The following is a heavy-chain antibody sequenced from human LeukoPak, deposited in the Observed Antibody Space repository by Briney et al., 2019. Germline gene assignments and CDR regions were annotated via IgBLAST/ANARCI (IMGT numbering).Heavy chain of an antibody. V-gene: IGHV4-31*03. CDR1: GGSITSGTYY. CDR3: ARSRGTIYRADVFDI. D-gene: IGHD1-1*01. Sequence: SETLSLTCTVSGGSITSGTYYCTWIRHDPGKVRGWIGYIYSSGDTQYNPSLRRRVTMSVDTSKTQFSLKLSSVAAADTAVYFCARSRGTIYRADVFDIWGQGTMVTVSS. CDR2: IYSSGDT. J-gene: IGHJ3*02.